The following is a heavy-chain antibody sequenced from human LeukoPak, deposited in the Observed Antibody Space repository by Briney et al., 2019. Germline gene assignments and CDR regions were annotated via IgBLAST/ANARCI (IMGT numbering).Heavy chain of an antibody. V-gene: IGHV3-43*02. CDR2: ISGDGGST. Sequence: GGSLRLSCAASGFTFDDYAMHWVRQAPGKGREGVSLISGDGGSTYYADSVKGRFTISRDNSKNSLYLQMTSLRTEDTVLYYCAKAKLDYGGGNDYWGQGTLVTVSS. J-gene: IGHJ4*02. CDR1: GFTFDDYA. D-gene: IGHD4-23*01. CDR3: AKAKLDYGGGNDY.